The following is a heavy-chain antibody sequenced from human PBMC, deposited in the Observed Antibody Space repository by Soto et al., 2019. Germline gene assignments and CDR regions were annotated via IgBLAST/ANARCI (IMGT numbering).Heavy chain of an antibody. Sequence: PGGSLRLSCAASGFTFSSYAMHRVRQAPGKGLEWVAVISYDGSNKYYADSVKGRFTISRDNSKNTLYLQMNSLRAEDTAVCYCARDDQTGLYYYYGMDVWGQGTTVTVSS. CDR3: ARDDQTGLYYYYGMDV. CDR1: GFTFSSYA. J-gene: IGHJ6*02. CDR2: ISYDGSNK. V-gene: IGHV3-30-3*01.